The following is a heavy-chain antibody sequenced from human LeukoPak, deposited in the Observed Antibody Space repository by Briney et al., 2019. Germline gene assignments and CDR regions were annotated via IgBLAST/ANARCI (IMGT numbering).Heavy chain of an antibody. V-gene: IGHV3-23*01. Sequence: GGSLRLSCAASEFTFSSYAMNWVRQAPGKGLEWVSTISGSGDSTYYADSVKGRFTISRDNSKNTLYLQMNSLRAEDTAVYYCARDRGYSCGYWGQGTLVTVSS. CDR3: ARDRGYSCGY. J-gene: IGHJ4*02. D-gene: IGHD5-18*01. CDR2: ISGSGDST. CDR1: EFTFSSYA.